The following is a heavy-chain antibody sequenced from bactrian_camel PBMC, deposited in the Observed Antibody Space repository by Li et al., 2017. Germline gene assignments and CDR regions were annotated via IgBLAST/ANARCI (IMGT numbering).Heavy chain of an antibody. D-gene: IGHD1*01. Sequence: VQLVESGGGLVQPGGSLRLSCVASGFQFHSYSMSWVRQAPGKGLEWVSGINDGGTMTYYVGSVKGRFTISRDNTKDTLYLQMNSLKPEDTALYYCAAEEREMRLLFRLLAWSGTMVNWGQGTQVTVS. J-gene: IGHJ4*01. CDR3: AAEEREMRLLFRLLAWSGTMVN. CDR1: GFQFHSYS. CDR2: INDGGTMT. V-gene: IGHV3S40*01.